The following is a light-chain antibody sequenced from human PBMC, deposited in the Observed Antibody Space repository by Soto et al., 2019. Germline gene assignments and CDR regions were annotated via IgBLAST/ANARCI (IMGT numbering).Light chain of an antibody. Sequence: QSVLTQPPSASGTPGQRVTISCSGSSSNIGSNYVYWYQQLPGTAPKLLIYSNNQRPSGVPDRFSGSKSGTSASLAISGLRSEDEADYYCAAWDDSLSGVVFGGGTKVNVL. J-gene: IGLJ2*01. CDR3: AAWDDSLSGVV. CDR1: SSNIGSNY. V-gene: IGLV1-47*02. CDR2: SNN.